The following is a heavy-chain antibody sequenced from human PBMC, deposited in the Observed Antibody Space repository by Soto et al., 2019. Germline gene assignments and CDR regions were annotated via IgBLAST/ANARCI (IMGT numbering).Heavy chain of an antibody. CDR3: ARGGPPTQWLVRGYYYGMDV. D-gene: IGHD6-19*01. Sequence: ASVKVSCKASGYTFTGYYMHWVRQAPEQGLEWMGWINPNSGGTNYAQKFQGWVTMTRDTSISTAYMELSRLRSDDTAVYYCARGGPPTQWLVRGYYYGMDVWGQGTTVTVSS. CDR1: GYTFTGYY. J-gene: IGHJ6*02. CDR2: INPNSGGT. V-gene: IGHV1-2*04.